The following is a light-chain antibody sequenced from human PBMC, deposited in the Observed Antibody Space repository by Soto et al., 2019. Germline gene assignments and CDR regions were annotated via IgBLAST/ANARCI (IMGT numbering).Light chain of an antibody. CDR2: DDN. J-gene: IGLJ2*01. CDR1: SGSIASNY. Sequence: NFMLTQPHSVSESPGKTVTISCTRSSGSIASNYVQWYQQRPGSAPTSVIYDDNQRPSGVPDRFSGSIDSSSNSASLTISGLKTEDEADYYCQTWGPGIRVFGGGTKLTVL. V-gene: IGLV6-57*04. CDR3: QTWGPGIRV.